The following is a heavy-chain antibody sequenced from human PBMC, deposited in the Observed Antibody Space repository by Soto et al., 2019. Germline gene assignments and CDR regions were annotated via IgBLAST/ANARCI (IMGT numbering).Heavy chain of an antibody. CDR3: ARFGPLGGDSYYFDY. D-gene: IGHD4-17*01. J-gene: IGHJ4*02. V-gene: IGHV4-30-4*01. CDR2: IYYSGST. CDR1: GGSISSGDYY. Sequence: QVQLQESGPGLVKPSQTLSLTCTVSGGSISSGDYYWSWIRQPPGKGLEWIGYIYYSGSTYYNPSLKSRVTISVDTSKNQFSLKLSSVTAADTAVYYCARFGPLGGDSYYFDYWGQGTLVTVSS.